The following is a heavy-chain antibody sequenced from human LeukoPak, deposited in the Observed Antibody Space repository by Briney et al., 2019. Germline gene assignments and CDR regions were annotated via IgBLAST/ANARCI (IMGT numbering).Heavy chain of an antibody. J-gene: IGHJ6*02. V-gene: IGHV4-39*01. Sequence: PSETLSLTCSVSGGSIHSSSYHWGWIRQPPGKGLDWIGSIFYSGSTYYKPSLKSRVTTSVDTSNNQFSLKLSSVTAADTAVYYCARTHLYYGMDVWGQGTTVTVSS. CDR3: ARTHLYYGMDV. CDR2: IFYSGST. CDR1: GGSIHSSSYH.